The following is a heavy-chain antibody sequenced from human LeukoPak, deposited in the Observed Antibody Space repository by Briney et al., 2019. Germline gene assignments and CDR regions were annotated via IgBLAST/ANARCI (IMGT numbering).Heavy chain of an antibody. V-gene: IGHV4-28*01. D-gene: IGHD3-10*01. CDR3: ARKENVYYYFDY. CDR1: GYSITSSSW. CDR2: IYHSGTT. Sequence: PSETLSLTCAVSGYSITSSSWWGWIRQPPGQGLEWIGYIYHSGTTYYNPSLQSRVTMSVDTSKNQFSLKLSSVTAVDTAVYYCARKENVYYYFDYWGQGTLVTVSS. J-gene: IGHJ4*02.